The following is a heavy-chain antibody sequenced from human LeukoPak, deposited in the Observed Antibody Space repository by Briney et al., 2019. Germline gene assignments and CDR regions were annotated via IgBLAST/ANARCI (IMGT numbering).Heavy chain of an antibody. V-gene: IGHV3-21*01. J-gene: IGHJ3*02. CDR1: GFTFSSYS. D-gene: IGHD3-3*01. CDR2: ISSSSSYI. Sequence: GGSLRLSCAASGFTFSSYSMNWVRQAPGKGLEWVSSISSSSSYIYYADSVKGRFTISRDNAKNSLYLRMNSLRAEDTAVYYCARATRPDFWSGYYTHDAFDIWGQGTMVTVSS. CDR3: ARATRPDFWSGYYTHDAFDI.